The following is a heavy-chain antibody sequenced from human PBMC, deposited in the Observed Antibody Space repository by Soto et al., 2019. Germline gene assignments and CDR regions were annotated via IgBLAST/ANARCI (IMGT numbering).Heavy chain of an antibody. CDR3: ARDLVVYAGNYYYYGMDV. CDR2: ISSSSSYI. V-gene: IGHV3-21*01. D-gene: IGHD2-8*02. CDR1: GFTFSSYS. Sequence: GGSLRLSCAASGFTFSSYSMNWVRQAPGKGLEWVSSISSSSSYIYHADSVKGRFTISRDNAKNSLYLQMNSLRAEDTAVYYCARDLVVYAGNYYYYGMDVWGQGTTVTVSS. J-gene: IGHJ6*02.